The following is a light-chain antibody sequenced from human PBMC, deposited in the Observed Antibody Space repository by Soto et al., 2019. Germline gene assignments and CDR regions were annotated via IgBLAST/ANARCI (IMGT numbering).Light chain of an antibody. CDR1: QAINSA. V-gene: IGKV1-13*02. CDR3: QQFNSYPLT. CDR2: DAS. J-gene: IGKJ4*01. Sequence: IQLTQSPSSLSASVGDKVTISCRASQAINSALAWCQQRPGKAPMVLIYDASILESGVPSRFSGSGSGTAFTITISSLQPEDFATCYCQQFNSYPLTFGGGTKVEIE.